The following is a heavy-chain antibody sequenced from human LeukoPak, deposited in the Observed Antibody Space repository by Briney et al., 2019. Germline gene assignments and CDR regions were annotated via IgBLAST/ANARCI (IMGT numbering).Heavy chain of an antibody. CDR1: GFSFSDAW. CDR2: ISTDGSQT. Sequence: GGSLRLSCAASGFSFSDAWMNWVRQPPGKGLMWVSQISTDGSQTFYADSVKGRFTISRDNAQNTLFLQMDSQRPEDTAVYYCVRSLRSADFWGQGTLVTVSS. J-gene: IGHJ4*02. V-gene: IGHV3-74*01. CDR3: VRSLRSADF.